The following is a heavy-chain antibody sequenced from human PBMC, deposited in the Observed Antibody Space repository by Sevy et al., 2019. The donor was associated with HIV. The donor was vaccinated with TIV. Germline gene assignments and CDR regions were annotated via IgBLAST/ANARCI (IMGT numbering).Heavy chain of an antibody. D-gene: IGHD3-22*01. CDR2: ITATGGTT. CDR3: AKGNSDYYYDY. J-gene: IGHJ4*02. CDR1: GFTFNTYA. Sequence: GGSLRLSCAASGFTFNTYAMTWVRQAPGKGLQWVSSITATGGTTYYADSVKGRFTISRDNSKNTLYLQMNSLRAEDTAIYYCAKGNSDYYYDYWGQGTLVTVSS. V-gene: IGHV3-23*01.